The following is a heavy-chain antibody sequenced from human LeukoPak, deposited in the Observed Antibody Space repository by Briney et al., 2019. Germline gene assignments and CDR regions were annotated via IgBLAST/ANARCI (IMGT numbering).Heavy chain of an antibody. Sequence: PSETLSLTCTVSGGSISSYYWSWIRQPAGKGLEWIGRIYTSGSTNYDPSLKSRVTMSVDTSKNQFSLKLSSVTAADTAVYYCARDFESDRYWYFDLWGRGTLVTVSS. CDR3: ARDFESDRYWYFDL. D-gene: IGHD3-22*01. V-gene: IGHV4-4*07. J-gene: IGHJ2*01. CDR1: GGSISSYY. CDR2: IYTSGST.